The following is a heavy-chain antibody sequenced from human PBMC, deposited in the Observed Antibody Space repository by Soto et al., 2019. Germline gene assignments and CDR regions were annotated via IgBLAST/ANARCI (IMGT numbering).Heavy chain of an antibody. V-gene: IGHV4-34*01. D-gene: IGHD7-27*01. CDR2: INHSGST. J-gene: IGHJ4*02. CDR1: GGSFSGYY. Sequence: QVQLQQWGAGLLKPSETLSLTCAVYGGSFSGYYWNWIRQPPGKGLEWIGEINHSGSTNYNPSLKSRVTLSADTPKNHFSLKLSSVTAADTALYYCARGWGRIFGYWGQGTLVTVSS. CDR3: ARGWGRIFGY.